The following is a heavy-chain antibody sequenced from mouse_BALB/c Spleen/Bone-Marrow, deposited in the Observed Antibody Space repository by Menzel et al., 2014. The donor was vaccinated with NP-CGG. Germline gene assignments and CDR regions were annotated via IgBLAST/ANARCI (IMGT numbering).Heavy chain of an antibody. J-gene: IGHJ2*01. Sequence: EVMLAESGGDLVKPGGSLKLSCVASGFTFSSYGMSWVRQTPDKRLEWVATISSGGSSTYYPASVKGRFTISRDNAKSTLYLQMSSLNSEDTAMCYCTRRPLQANSYFDCWGQGTTLTVSS. CDR2: ISSGGSST. CDR3: TRRPLQANSYFDC. V-gene: IGHV5-6*02. CDR1: GFTFSSYG. D-gene: IGHD3-2*02.